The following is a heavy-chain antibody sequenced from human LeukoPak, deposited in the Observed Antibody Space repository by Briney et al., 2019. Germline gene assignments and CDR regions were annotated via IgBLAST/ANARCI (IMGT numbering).Heavy chain of an antibody. CDR2: TSWNSGSI. J-gene: IGHJ3*02. D-gene: IGHD1-26*01. V-gene: IGHV3-9*01. CDR3: VKDRESGSYYGDAFDI. CDR1: GFTFDDYA. Sequence: PGGSLTLSCPASGFTFDDYAMHWVRPAPGKGLEWVSGTSWNSGSIGYADSVKGRFTISRDNAKNSLYLQMYSLRAEDTALYYCVKDRESGSYYGDAFDIWGQGTMVTVSS.